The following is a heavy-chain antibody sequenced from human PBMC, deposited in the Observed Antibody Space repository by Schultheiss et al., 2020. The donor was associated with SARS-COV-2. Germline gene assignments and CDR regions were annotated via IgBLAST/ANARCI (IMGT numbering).Heavy chain of an antibody. V-gene: IGHV1-18*01. CDR3: ARGATAYDFWSGYPDY. Sequence: ASVKVSCKASGYTFTSYGISWVRQAPGQGLEWMGRIIPILGIANYAQKFQGRVTMTTDTSTSTAYMELRSLRSDDTAVYYCARGATAYDFWSGYPDYWGQGTLVTVSS. CDR2: IIPILGIA. D-gene: IGHD3-3*01. CDR1: GYTFTSYG. J-gene: IGHJ4*02.